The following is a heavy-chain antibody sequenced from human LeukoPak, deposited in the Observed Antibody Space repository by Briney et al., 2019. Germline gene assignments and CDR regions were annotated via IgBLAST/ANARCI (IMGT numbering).Heavy chain of an antibody. D-gene: IGHD3/OR15-3a*01. Sequence: SETLSLTCTVSGGSISSYYRSWIRQPPGKGLEWIGYIYYSGSTNYNPSLKSRVTISVDTSKNQFSLKLSSVTAADTAVYYCAREGLTDAFDIWGQGTMVTVSS. J-gene: IGHJ3*02. CDR1: GGSISSYY. V-gene: IGHV4-59*01. CDR2: IYYSGST. CDR3: AREGLTDAFDI.